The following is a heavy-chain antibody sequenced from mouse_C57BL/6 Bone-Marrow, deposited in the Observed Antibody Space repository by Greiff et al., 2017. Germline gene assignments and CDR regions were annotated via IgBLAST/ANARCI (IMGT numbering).Heavy chain of an antibody. J-gene: IGHJ4*01. CDR3: ARRGFDYYGSSPYAMDY. V-gene: IGHV5-6*02. CDR2: ISSGGSYT. D-gene: IGHD1-1*01. CDR1: GFTFSSYG. Sequence: EVKLEESGGDLVKPGGSLKLSCAASGFTFSSYGMSWVRQTPDKRLEWVATISSGGSYTYYPDSVKGRFTISRDNAKNTLYLQMSSLKSEDTAMYYCARRGFDYYGSSPYAMDYWGQGTSVTVSS.